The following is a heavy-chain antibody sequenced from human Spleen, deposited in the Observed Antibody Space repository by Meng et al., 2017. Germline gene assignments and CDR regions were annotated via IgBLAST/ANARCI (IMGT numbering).Heavy chain of an antibody. Sequence: VLLVESGGGLLKPAESLTLSCAAFGFTFSTYSMRWVRHAPGKGLEWISAMSGGGFTTYYADSVKGRFAISRHNSKNTLYLQMNSLGAEDTALYYCAKYSYGLGDYLDYWGQGALVTVSS. CDR3: AKYSYGLGDYLDY. V-gene: IGHV3-23*04. CDR1: GFTFSTYS. D-gene: IGHD3-10*01. CDR2: MSGGGFTT. J-gene: IGHJ4*02.